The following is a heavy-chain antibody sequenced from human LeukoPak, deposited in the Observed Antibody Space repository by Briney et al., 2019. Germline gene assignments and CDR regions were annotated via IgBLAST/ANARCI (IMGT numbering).Heavy chain of an antibody. V-gene: IGHV1-2*06. J-gene: IGHJ4*02. Sequence: ASVKVSCKASGYTFTDYYMHWVRQAPGQGLEWMGRINPNSGGTDYAQKFQGRVTMTRDTSISTAYMELSRLRSDDTAVYYCARDLEGDLGYWGQGTLVTVSS. CDR1: GYTFTDYY. D-gene: IGHD3-10*01. CDR3: ARDLEGDLGY. CDR2: INPNSGGT.